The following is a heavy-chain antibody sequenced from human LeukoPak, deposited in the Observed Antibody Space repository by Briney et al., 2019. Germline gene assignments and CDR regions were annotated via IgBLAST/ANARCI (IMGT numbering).Heavy chain of an antibody. CDR1: GGSIGTYY. V-gene: IGHV4-59*08. D-gene: IGHD3-16*02. Sequence: KASETLSLTCIVSGGSIGTYYWSWIRQSPGKGLEWIGYIYVTGTRYNPYLQSRVTISVDRSRNQFFLKMSSVTAADTAVYYCARHIGGGIEDMDVWGKGTKVIVSS. J-gene: IGHJ6*03. CDR2: IYVTGT. CDR3: ARHIGGGIEDMDV.